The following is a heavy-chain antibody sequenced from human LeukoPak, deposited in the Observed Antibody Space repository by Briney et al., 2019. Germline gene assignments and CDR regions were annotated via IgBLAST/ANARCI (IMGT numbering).Heavy chain of an antibody. Sequence: GESLQISCKGSGSTFTNYWIAWVRQMPGKGLEWMGIIYAGDSDTRYSPSFQGQVTILADRSISTAYLQGSSLKALDTAMYYCARRVDSGFSFDFWGQGNPGNVSS. D-gene: IGHD3-22*01. J-gene: IGHJ4*02. CDR1: GSTFTNYW. CDR2: IYAGDSDT. CDR3: ARRVDSGFSFDF. V-gene: IGHV5-51*01.